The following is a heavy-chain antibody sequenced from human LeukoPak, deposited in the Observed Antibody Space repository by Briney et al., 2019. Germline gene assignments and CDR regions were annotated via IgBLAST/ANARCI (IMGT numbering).Heavy chain of an antibody. V-gene: IGHV3-23*01. CDR2: ISGSGGST. D-gene: IGHD6-13*01. J-gene: IGHJ4*02. CDR3: VKAQLGIAAAGLDY. CDR1: GFTFSSYA. Sequence: GGSPRLSCAASGFTFSSYAMSWVRQAPGKGLEWVSAISGSGGSTYYADSVKGRFTISRDNSKNTLYLQMNSLRAEDTAVYYCVKAQLGIAAAGLDYWGQGTLVTVSS.